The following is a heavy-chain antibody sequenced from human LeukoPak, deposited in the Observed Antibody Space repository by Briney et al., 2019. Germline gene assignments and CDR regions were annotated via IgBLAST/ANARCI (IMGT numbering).Heavy chain of an antibody. J-gene: IGHJ3*02. CDR3: ARGGDCYDSSGYNDAFDI. V-gene: IGHV4-4*02. CDR2: IYHSGST. D-gene: IGHD3-22*01. CDR1: GGSISSSNW. Sequence: PSETLSLTCAVSGGSISSSNWWSWVRQPPGKGLEWIGEIYHSGSTNYNPSLKSRVTISVDKSKNQFSLKLSSVTAADTAVYYCARGGDCYDSSGYNDAFDIWGQGTMVTVSS.